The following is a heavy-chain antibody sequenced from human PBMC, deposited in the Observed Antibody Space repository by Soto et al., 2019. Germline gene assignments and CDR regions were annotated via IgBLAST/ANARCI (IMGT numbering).Heavy chain of an antibody. CDR3: VRREDGYIWSASDV. J-gene: IGHJ3*01. CDR1: GYSFINYW. CDR2: IYPGDSDT. V-gene: IGHV5-51*01. D-gene: IGHD5-12*01. Sequence: CESLKISCKGSGYSFINYWIGWVRQMPGKGLEWMGIIYPGDSDTRYSPSFQGQVTISADKSISTACLQWSTLKASDSAIYYCVRREDGYIWSASDVWGQGTMVNVS.